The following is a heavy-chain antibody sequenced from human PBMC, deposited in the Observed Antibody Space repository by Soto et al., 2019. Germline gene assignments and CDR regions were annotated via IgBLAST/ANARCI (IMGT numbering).Heavy chain of an antibody. D-gene: IGHD6-19*01. J-gene: IGHJ4*02. CDR2: IYTGGNT. CDR1: EFTVSSNP. Sequence: PVGSLRLSCAASEFTVSSNPMSWVRQAPGKGLEWVSVIYTGGNTDYADFVKGRFTISRDNSKNTLYLQMNSLRVEDTAVYYCAREYSSGAYFFDLWGQGTLVTVSS. V-gene: IGHV3-53*01. CDR3: AREYSSGAYFFDL.